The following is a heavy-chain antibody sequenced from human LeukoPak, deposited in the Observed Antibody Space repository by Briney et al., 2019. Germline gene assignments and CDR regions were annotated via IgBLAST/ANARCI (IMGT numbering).Heavy chain of an antibody. CDR3: ARDSSFSSGYSYGYYYYGMDV. D-gene: IGHD3-22*01. J-gene: IGHJ6*02. CDR2: INHNGNVN. CDR1: GFTFSSYW. Sequence: PGGSLRLSCAASGFTFSSYWMNWARQAPGKGLEWVASINHNGNVNYYVDSVKGRFTISRDNAKNSLYLQMNSLRAEDTALYYCARDSSFSSGYSYGYYYYGMDVWGQGTTVTVSS. V-gene: IGHV3-7*03.